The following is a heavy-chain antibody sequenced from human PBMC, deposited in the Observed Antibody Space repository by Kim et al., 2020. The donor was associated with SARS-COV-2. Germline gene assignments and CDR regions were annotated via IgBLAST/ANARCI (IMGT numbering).Heavy chain of an antibody. CDR1: GYTFTSYA. CDR2: INTNTGNP. V-gene: IGHV7-4-1*02. J-gene: IGHJ4*02. CDR3: ARAVVVLKAANGEGLWEYYFDY. D-gene: IGHD2-2*01. Sequence: ASVKVSCKASGYTFTSYAMNWVRQAPGQGLEWMGWINTNTGNPTYAQGFTGRFVFSLDTSVSTAYLQISSLKAEDTAVYYCARAVVVLKAANGEGLWEYYFDYWGQGTLVTVSS.